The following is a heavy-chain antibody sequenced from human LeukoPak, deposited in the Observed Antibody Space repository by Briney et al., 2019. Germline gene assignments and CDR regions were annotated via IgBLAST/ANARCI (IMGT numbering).Heavy chain of an antibody. CDR2: TKQDGSEK. V-gene: IGHV3-7*01. Sequence: GGSLRLSCAASELTSSTSWMSWVRQAPGKGLEWVAQTKQDGSEKYYVDSVKGRFTTSRDKNSLFLQMNSVRAEDTAVYYCVGWGISGVTNHWGQGTLVTVSS. D-gene: IGHD3-10*01. J-gene: IGHJ4*02. CDR1: ELTSSTSW. CDR3: VGWGISGVTNH.